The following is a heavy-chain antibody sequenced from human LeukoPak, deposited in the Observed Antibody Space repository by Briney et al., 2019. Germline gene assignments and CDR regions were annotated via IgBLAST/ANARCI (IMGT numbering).Heavy chain of an antibody. CDR3: AKVAGNDAFDI. V-gene: IGHV3-30*18. D-gene: IGHD1-26*01. CDR1: GFTFSSYG. CDR2: ISYDGSNK. Sequence: GGSLRLSCAASGFTFSSYGMHWVRQAPGKGLEWVAVISYDGSNKYYADSVKGRFTISRDNSKNTLYLQMNCLRAEDTAVYYCAKVAGNDAFDIWGQGTMVTVSS. J-gene: IGHJ3*02.